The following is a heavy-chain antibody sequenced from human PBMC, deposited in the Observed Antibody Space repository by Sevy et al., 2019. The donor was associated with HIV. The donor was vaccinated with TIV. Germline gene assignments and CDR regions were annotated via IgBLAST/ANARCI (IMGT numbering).Heavy chain of an antibody. CDR2: ISGINNNI. Sequence: GGSLRLSCAASGFTFSNYWMSWVRQAPGKGLEWVSSISGINNNIYYGDSVKGRFTISRDNAKSSLYLQMNSLRAEDTAVYYCARTGCSITSCLTADAFDIWGQGTLVTVSS. CDR3: ARTGCSITSCLTADAFDI. D-gene: IGHD2-2*01. CDR1: GFTFSNYW. J-gene: IGHJ3*02. V-gene: IGHV3-21*06.